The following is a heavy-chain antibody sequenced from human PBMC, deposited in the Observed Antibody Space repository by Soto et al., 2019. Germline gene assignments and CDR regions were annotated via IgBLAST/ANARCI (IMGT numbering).Heavy chain of an antibody. Sequence: EVQLLESGGGFVQPGGSLRLSCAASGFRFSDFAMTWVRQAPGRGLEWVSAITGTASSTYYADSVKGRFTISRDNSKNTLYLQINSLRDEDTAIYYFAKGAEGYVVSSLDSWGQGTLVTVSS. CDR2: ITGTASST. D-gene: IGHD5-12*01. CDR1: GFRFSDFA. J-gene: IGHJ4*02. CDR3: AKGAEGYVVSSLDS. V-gene: IGHV3-23*01.